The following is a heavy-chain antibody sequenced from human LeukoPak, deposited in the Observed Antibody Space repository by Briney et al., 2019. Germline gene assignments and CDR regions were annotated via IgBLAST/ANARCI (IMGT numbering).Heavy chain of an antibody. CDR1: GFTFSSYA. CDR2: ISGSGGST. D-gene: IGHD3-22*01. J-gene: IGHJ4*02. CDR3: ARVGRYENDSRIY. Sequence: GGSLRPSCAASGFTFSSYAMSWVRQAPGKGLEWVSAISGSGGSTYYADSVKGRFTISRDNSKNTLYLQMNSLRAEDTAVYYCARVGRYENDSRIYWGQGTLVTVSS. V-gene: IGHV3-23*01.